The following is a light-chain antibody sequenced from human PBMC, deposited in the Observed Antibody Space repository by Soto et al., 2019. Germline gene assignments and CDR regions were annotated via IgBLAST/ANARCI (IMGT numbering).Light chain of an antibody. CDR1: RSDVGGYNY. V-gene: IGLV2-11*01. Sequence: QSALTQPRSVSGSPGQSVTISCTGTRSDVGGYNYVSWFQQHPDKAPKLMIYDVTKRPSGVPDRVSGSKSGNTASLTISGLQAEDEADYYCCSYVGNYSWLFGGGTKLTVL. J-gene: IGLJ2*01. CDR3: CSYVGNYSWL. CDR2: DVT.